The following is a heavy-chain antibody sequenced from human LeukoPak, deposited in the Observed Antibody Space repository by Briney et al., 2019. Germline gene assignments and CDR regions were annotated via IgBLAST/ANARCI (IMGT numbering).Heavy chain of an antibody. Sequence: AGGSLRVSCAASGITVSGNEMNWGSQTPGKGRGWVSVFYPGGSKYYARSVKGRFAISRDNSNDMLYLQMNGLGVEDTAVYYCARGVYDTSGDVFDIWGQGTMVTVSS. CDR3: ARGVYDTSGDVFDI. D-gene: IGHD3-22*01. CDR1: GITVSGNE. CDR2: FYPGGSK. J-gene: IGHJ3*02. V-gene: IGHV3-53*01.